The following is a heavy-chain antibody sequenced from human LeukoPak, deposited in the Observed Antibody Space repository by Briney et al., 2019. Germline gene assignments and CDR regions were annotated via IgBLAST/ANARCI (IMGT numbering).Heavy chain of an antibody. J-gene: IGHJ6*03. V-gene: IGHV4-34*01. D-gene: IGHD3-10*01. Sequence: SETLSLTCAVYGGSFSGYYWTWIRQPPGKGLEWIGEINHSGSTNYNPSLKSRVTISVDTSKNQFSLKLSSVTAADTAVYYRARRGLYYYYYYMDVWGKGTTVTISS. CDR1: GGSFSGYY. CDR2: INHSGST. CDR3: ARRGLYYYYYYMDV.